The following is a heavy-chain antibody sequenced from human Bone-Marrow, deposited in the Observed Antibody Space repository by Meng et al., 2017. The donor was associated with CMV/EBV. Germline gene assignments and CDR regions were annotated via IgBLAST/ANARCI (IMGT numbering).Heavy chain of an antibody. J-gene: IGHJ6*02. CDR1: GGTFSSYT. CDR3: VTVKGRLKWDQHYGMDV. V-gene: IGHV1-69*02. D-gene: IGHD1-26*01. Sequence: SVKVSCKASGGTFSSYTISWVRQAPGQGLEWMGRIIPILGIANYAQKFQGRVTMTEDTSTDTAYMELSSLRSEDTAVYYCVTVKGRLKWDQHYGMDVWGQGTTVTVSS. CDR2: IIPILGIA.